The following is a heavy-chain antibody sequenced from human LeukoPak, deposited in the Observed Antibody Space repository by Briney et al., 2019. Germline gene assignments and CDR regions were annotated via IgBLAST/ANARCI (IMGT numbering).Heavy chain of an antibody. Sequence: PSETLSLTCAVYGGSFSGYYWSWIRQPPGKGLEWIGEINHSGSTNYNPSLKSRVTISVDTSKNQFSLKLSSVTAADTAVYYCARFRHDYVWGSYRPSYNWFDPWGQGTLVTVSS. CDR2: INHSGST. J-gene: IGHJ5*02. CDR3: ARFRHDYVWGSYRPSYNWFDP. CDR1: GGSFSGYY. V-gene: IGHV4-34*01. D-gene: IGHD3-16*02.